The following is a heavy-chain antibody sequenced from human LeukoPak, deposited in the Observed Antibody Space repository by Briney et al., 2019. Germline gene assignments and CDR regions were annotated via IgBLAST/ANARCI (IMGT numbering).Heavy chain of an antibody. V-gene: IGHV4-59*02. CDR2: IYYSGST. D-gene: IGHD3-22*01. CDR3: ARSLPYYYDSSGYGGDY. Sequence: SETLSLTCTVSGGSVSNYYWSWIRQPPGKGLEWIGYIYYSGSTNYNPSLKSRVTISVDTSKNQFSLKLSSVTAADTAVYYCARSLPYYYDSSGYGGDYWGQGTLVTVSS. CDR1: GGSVSNYY. J-gene: IGHJ4*02.